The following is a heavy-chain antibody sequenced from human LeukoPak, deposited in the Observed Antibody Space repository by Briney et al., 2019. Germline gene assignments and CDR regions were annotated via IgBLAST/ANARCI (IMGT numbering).Heavy chain of an antibody. V-gene: IGHV4-59*01. CDR3: ARDSASTGYMNAFDI. CDR2: IYYSGST. CDR1: GGSISSYY. Sequence: SETLSLTCTVSGGSISSYYWSWIRQPPGKGLEWNGYIYYSGSTNYNPSLKSRVTISVDTSKNQFSLKLRSVTAADTAVYYCARDSASTGYMNAFDIWGQGTMVTVSS. J-gene: IGHJ3*02. D-gene: IGHD3-22*01.